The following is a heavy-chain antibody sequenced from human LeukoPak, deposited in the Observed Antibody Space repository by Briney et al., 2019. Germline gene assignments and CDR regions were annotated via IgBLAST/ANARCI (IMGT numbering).Heavy chain of an antibody. CDR3: ARETRGAADSFDI. D-gene: IGHD3-10*01. V-gene: IGHV3-48*03. Sequence: GGSLRLSCAVSGFTFSNYEMNWVRQAPGKGLEWVSYISTSGSMIYYADSVKGRFTISRDSAKNSLYLQMNSLRAEDTAVYYFARETRGAADSFDIWGQGTMVTVSS. CDR1: GFTFSNYE. J-gene: IGHJ3*02. CDR2: ISTSGSMI.